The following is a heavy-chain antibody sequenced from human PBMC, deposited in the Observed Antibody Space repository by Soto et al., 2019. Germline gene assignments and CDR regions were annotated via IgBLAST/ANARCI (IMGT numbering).Heavy chain of an antibody. V-gene: IGHV4-30-4*01. CDR2: IYYSGST. Sequence: PSETLSLTCTVSGGSISSGDYYWSWIRQPPGKGLEWIGYIYYSGSTYYNPSLKSRVTISVDKSKNQFSLKLSSVTAADTAVYYRARVSGSYYYGMDVWGQGTTVTVSS. D-gene: IGHD1-26*01. CDR3: ARVSGSYYYGMDV. CDR1: GGSISSGDYY. J-gene: IGHJ6*02.